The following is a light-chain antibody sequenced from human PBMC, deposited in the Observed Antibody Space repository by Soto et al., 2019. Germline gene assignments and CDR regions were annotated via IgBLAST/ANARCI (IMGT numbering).Light chain of an antibody. V-gene: IGKV1-39*01. Sequence: DIQTTQSPSSLSASVGDRVTVTCRTSQKINNYLNWYQQKPGKAPKLLIYGASSVQSGVPLRFSGSGSGTEFTLTISSLQPEDLAIYYCEQTYSTPVTFRQGTRLEI. CDR1: QKINNY. J-gene: IGKJ5*01. CDR3: EQTYSTPVT. CDR2: GAS.